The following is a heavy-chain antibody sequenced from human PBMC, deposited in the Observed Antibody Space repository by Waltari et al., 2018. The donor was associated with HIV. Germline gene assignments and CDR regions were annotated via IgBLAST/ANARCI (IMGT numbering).Heavy chain of an antibody. J-gene: IGHJ3*02. CDR3: ARSEYSPPLGVSAFDI. Sequence: EVQLVESGGGLVQPGGSLRLSCAASGFTFSSYWMHWVRQAPGKGLVWVSRINSDGSSTSYADSVKGRFTISRDNAKNTLYLQMNSLRAEDTAVYNCARSEYSPPLGVSAFDIWGQGTMVTVSS. V-gene: IGHV3-74*01. CDR2: INSDGSST. CDR1: GFTFSSYW. D-gene: IGHD5-18*01.